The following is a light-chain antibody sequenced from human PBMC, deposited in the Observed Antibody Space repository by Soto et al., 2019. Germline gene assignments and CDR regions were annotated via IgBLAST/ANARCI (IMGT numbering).Light chain of an antibody. CDR2: KAS. CDR1: QSISSW. CDR3: QQYNSYSWT. V-gene: IGKV1-5*03. Sequence: DVQMTQSPSTLSASVGEGVTITCRASQSISSWLAWYQQKQGKAPKLLIYKASSLESGVPSRFSGSGYGTEFNLTISSLQTDDFAAYYCQQYNSYSWTFGQGTKVDIK. J-gene: IGKJ1*01.